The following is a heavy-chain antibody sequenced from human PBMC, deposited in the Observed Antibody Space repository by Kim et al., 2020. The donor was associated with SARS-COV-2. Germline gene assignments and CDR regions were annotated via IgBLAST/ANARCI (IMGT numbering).Heavy chain of an antibody. J-gene: IGHJ4*02. V-gene: IGHV4-30-2*01. CDR3: ARAGGDYVSYYFDY. Sequence: NPSLKSRVTISVDRSKNQFSLKLSSVTAADTAVYYCARAGGDYVSYYFDYWGQGTLVTVSS. D-gene: IGHD4-17*01.